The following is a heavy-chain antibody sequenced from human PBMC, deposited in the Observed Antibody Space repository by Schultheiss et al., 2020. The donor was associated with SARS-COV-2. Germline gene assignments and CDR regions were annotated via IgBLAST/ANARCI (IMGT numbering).Heavy chain of an antibody. D-gene: IGHD6-6*01. CDR3: ARDFGIPSSSSSGVSY. CDR1: GFTFSSYA. V-gene: IGHV3-30*04. Sequence: GGSLRLSCAASGFTFSSYAMHWVRQAPGKGLEWVAVISYDGSNKYYADSVKGRFTISRDNSKNTLYLQMNSLRAEDTAVYYCARDFGIPSSSSSGVSYWGQGTLVTVSS. J-gene: IGHJ4*02. CDR2: ISYDGSNK.